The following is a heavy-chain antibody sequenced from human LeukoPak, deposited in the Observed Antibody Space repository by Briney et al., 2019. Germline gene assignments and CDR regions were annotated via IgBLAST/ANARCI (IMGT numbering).Heavy chain of an antibody. CDR1: GFTFSSYE. CDR2: ISSSGSTI. J-gene: IGHJ6*03. CDR3: APMLFHYYYMDA. D-gene: IGHD2-21*01. Sequence: PGGSLRLSCAASGFTFSSYEMNWVRQAPGKGLEWVSYISSSGSTIYYADSVKGRFTISRDNAKNSLYLQMNSLRAEDTAVYYCAPMLFHYYYMDAWGKGTTVTVSS. V-gene: IGHV3-48*03.